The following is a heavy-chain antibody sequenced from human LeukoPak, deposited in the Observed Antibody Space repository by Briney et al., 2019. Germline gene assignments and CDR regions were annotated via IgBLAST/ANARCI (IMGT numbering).Heavy chain of an antibody. J-gene: IGHJ5*02. Sequence: ASVKVSCKASGYTFTGYYMHWVRQAPGQGLEWMGWINPNSGGTNYAQKFQGRVTMTRGTSISTAYMELSRLRSDDTAVYYCARTYCSGGSCYPNWFDPWGQGTLVTVSS. D-gene: IGHD2-15*01. CDR3: ARTYCSGGSCYPNWFDP. CDR2: INPNSGGT. V-gene: IGHV1-2*02. CDR1: GYTFTGYY.